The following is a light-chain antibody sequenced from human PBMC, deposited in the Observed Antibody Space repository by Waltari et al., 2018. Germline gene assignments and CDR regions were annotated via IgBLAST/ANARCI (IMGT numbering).Light chain of an antibody. CDR2: DVS. CDR3: CSYTKTKTVV. V-gene: IGLV2-14*03. J-gene: IGLJ2*01. CDR1: TDDVYDYNL. Sequence: QSALTQPASVSGSPGQSITISCTGTTDDVYDYNLVSWYPVHPGRAPNVILFDVSNRPSGVSRRFSGCKSRSTASLTISGLHAEDDADYYCCSYTKTKTVVFGGVTKVTVL.